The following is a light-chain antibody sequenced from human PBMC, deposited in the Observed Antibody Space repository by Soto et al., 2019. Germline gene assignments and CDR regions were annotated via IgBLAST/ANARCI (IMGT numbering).Light chain of an antibody. Sequence: INWTVSPSSLAPSLRRIINIAMRASQCVGSNLNWYQQKPGKAPRLLIYGASNWETGIPSRFSGSGSGTDFTLTIRSLQSEDFAIYYCQQYNSSSGTFGQGTKVDIK. CDR3: QQYNSSSGT. V-gene: IGKV1-13*02. CDR1: QCVGSN. J-gene: IGKJ1*01. CDR2: GAS.